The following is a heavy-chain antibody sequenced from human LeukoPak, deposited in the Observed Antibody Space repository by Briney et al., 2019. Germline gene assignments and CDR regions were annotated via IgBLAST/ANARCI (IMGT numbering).Heavy chain of an antibody. D-gene: IGHD1-7*01. CDR1: GGSISSGGYY. CDR2: IYYSGST. Sequence: SETLSLTCTVSGGSISSGGYYWSWIRQHPGKGLEWIGYIYYSGSTYYNPSLKSRVTISVDTSKSQFSLRLSSVTAADTAVYYCASGRIIGTTTDYWGQGTLVTVSS. J-gene: IGHJ4*02. CDR3: ASGRIIGTTTDY. V-gene: IGHV4-31*03.